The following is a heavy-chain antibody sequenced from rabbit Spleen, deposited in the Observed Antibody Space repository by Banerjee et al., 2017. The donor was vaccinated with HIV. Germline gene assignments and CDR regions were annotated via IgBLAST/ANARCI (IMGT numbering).Heavy chain of an antibody. V-gene: IGHV1S45*01. Sequence: EQLKESGGGLVQPGGSLKLSCKGSGFDFSSYYMSWVRQAPGKGLEWIGCIYTGSSGRYCYASWAKGRATISKASSTTVTLQMTSLTVADTATYFCAREIRYTFGDGGYIYAANLWGQGTLVTVS. CDR3: AREIRYTFGDGGYIYAANL. D-gene: IGHD6-1*01. CDR2: IYTGSSGRY. CDR1: GFDFSSYYM. J-gene: IGHJ4*01.